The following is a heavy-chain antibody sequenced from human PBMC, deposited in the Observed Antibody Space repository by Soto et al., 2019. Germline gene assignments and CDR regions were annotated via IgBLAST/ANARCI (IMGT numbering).Heavy chain of an antibody. CDR2: IYSGGST. CDR3: ARDPYPPTVTSN. CDR1: GFTVSSNY. Sequence: LRLSCAASGFTVSSNYMSWVRQAPGKGLEWVSVIYSGGSTYYADSVKGRFTISRDNSKNTLYLQMNSLRAEDTAVYYCARDPYPPTVTSNWGQGTLVTVSS. J-gene: IGHJ4*02. V-gene: IGHV3-66*01. D-gene: IGHD4-17*01.